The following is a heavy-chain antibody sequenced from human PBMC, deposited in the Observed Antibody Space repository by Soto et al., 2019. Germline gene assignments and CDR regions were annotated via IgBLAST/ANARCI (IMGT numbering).Heavy chain of an antibody. CDR1: GYTFTRYG. D-gene: IGHD3-16*01. V-gene: IGHV1-18*01. Sequence: QVQLVQSGAEVKNPGASVKVSCKASGYTFTRYGIGWARQAPGQGLEWMGWINTYNGNTNYAQHVQGRVTLTTDTSTSTAYRELRSLRSNDTAIYYCAMVDVYVTPSPQDVWGQGTTVIVSS. CDR3: AMVDVYVTPSPQDV. CDR2: INTYNGNT. J-gene: IGHJ6*02.